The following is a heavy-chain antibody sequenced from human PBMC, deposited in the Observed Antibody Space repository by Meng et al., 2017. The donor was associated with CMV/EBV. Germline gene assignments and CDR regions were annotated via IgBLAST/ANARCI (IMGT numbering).Heavy chain of an antibody. V-gene: IGHV3-74*01. Sequence: GGSLSLSCAASGFTFSSYWMHWVRQAPGKGLVWVSRINSDGSSTSYADSVKGRFTISRDNAKNTLYLQMNGLRAEDTAVYYCAREISHYGINWFDAWGQGTLVTVSS. D-gene: IGHD4-11*01. CDR1: GFTFSSYW. J-gene: IGHJ5*02. CDR2: INSDGSST. CDR3: AREISHYGINWFDA.